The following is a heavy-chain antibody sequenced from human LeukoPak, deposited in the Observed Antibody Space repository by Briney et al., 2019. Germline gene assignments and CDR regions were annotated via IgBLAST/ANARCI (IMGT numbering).Heavy chain of an antibody. Sequence: GGSLRLSCAASGFTFSSYAMSWVRQAPGKGLEWVAVISYDGSNKYYADSVKGRFTISRDNSKNTLYLQMNSLRAEDTAVYYCARDRGWYGGGSDYWGQGTLVTVSS. CDR3: ARDRGWYGGGSDY. V-gene: IGHV3-30-3*01. CDR2: ISYDGSNK. D-gene: IGHD6-19*01. J-gene: IGHJ4*02. CDR1: GFTFSSYA.